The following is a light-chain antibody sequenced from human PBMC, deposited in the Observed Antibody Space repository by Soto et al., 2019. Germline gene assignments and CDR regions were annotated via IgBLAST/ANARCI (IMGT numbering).Light chain of an antibody. CDR1: QSVSTY. CDR2: GAS. V-gene: IGKV1-39*01. J-gene: IGKJ5*01. CDR3: QQLNSFPT. Sequence: DVQMTQSPASLSASLGERVTITCRASQSVSTYLNWYQQKPGEAPKLLIYGASTLQSGVPSRFSGSGSGTDFTLTISSLQPEDFATYYCQQLNSFPTFGQGTRLEI.